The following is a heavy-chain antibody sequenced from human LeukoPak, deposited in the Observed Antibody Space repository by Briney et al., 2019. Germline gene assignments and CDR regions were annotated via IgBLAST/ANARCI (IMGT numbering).Heavy chain of an antibody. CDR1: GFSFSSDW. Sequence: PGGSLRLSCAASGFSFSSDWMHWVRQAPGQGLVWVSRVNGDGSGTTYADSVKGRFTISRDNAKNTLYLQMNSLRAEDTAVYYCARRDSSGWSTTDYWGQGTLVTVSS. CDR3: ARRDSSGWSTTDY. V-gene: IGHV3-74*01. D-gene: IGHD6-19*01. CDR2: VNGDGSGT. J-gene: IGHJ4*02.